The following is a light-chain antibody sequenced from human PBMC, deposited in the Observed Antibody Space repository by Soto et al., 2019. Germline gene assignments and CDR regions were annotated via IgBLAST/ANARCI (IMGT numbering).Light chain of an antibody. V-gene: IGLV2-14*01. CDR3: SSYTSSSTLDV. J-gene: IGLJ1*01. Sequence: LTQPASVSGSPGQSITISCTGTSSDVGGYKYVSWYQQHPGKAPKLMIYEVSDRPSGVSNRFSGSKSGNTASLTISGLQAEDEADYYCSSYTSSSTLDVFGTGTKVTVL. CDR1: SSDVGGYKY. CDR2: EVS.